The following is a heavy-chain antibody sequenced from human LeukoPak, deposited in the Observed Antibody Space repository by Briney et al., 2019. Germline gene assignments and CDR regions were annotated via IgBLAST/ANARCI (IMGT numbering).Heavy chain of an antibody. CDR2: IYYSGST. V-gene: IGHV4-59*08. CDR1: GGSISSYY. Sequence: SETLSLTCTVSGGSISSYYWSWIRQPPGKGLEWIGYIYYSGSTNYNPSLKSRVTISVDTSKNQFSLKLSSVTAADTAVYYCARHKTYYDILTGYYSHAFDIGGQGTMVTVS. D-gene: IGHD3-9*01. J-gene: IGHJ3*02. CDR3: ARHKTYYDILTGYYSHAFDI.